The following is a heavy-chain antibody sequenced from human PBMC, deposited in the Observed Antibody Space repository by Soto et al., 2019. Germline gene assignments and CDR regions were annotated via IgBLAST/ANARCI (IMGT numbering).Heavy chain of an antibody. CDR2: IDPSDSYT. V-gene: IGHV5-10-1*01. CDR1: GYSFTSYW. Sequence: GESLKISCKGSGYSFTSYWISWVRQMPGKGLEWMGRIDPSDSYTNYSSSFQGHVTISADKSISTAYLQWSSLKASDTAMYYCASRYYYDSSGYLWGQGTLVTVSS. J-gene: IGHJ4*02. D-gene: IGHD3-22*01. CDR3: ASRYYYDSSGYL.